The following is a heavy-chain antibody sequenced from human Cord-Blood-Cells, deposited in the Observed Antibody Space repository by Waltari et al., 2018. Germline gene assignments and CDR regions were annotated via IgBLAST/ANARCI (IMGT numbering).Heavy chain of an antibody. J-gene: IGHJ4*02. V-gene: IGHV2-5*02. CDR3: AHSKRGFDY. CDR1: GLSLTTSCVG. D-gene: IGHD3-10*01. Sequence: QITLMESGPTLVKPTQTLTLTCPFSGLSLTTSCVGVGWIRQPPGKALEWLALIYWDDDKRYSPSLKSRLTITKDTSKNQVVLTMTNMDPVDTATYYCAHSKRGFDYWGQGTLVTVSS. CDR2: IYWDDDK.